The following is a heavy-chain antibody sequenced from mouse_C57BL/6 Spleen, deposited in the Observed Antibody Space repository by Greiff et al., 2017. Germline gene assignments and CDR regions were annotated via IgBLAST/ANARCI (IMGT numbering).Heavy chain of an antibody. CDR1: GFTFSSYT. CDR3: ASEVGWLLRDYAMDY. D-gene: IGHD2-3*01. V-gene: IGHV5-9*01. Sequence: EVKLVESGGGLVKPGGSLKLSCAASGFTFSSYTMSWVRQTPEKRLEWVATISGGGGNTYYPDSVKGRFTISRDNAKNTLYLQMSSLRSEDTALYYCASEVGWLLRDYAMDYWGQGTSVTVSS. J-gene: IGHJ4*01. CDR2: ISGGGGNT.